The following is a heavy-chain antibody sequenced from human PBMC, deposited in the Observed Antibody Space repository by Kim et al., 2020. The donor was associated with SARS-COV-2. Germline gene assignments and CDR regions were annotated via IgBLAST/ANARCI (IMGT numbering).Heavy chain of an antibody. V-gene: IGHV3-53*01. D-gene: IGHD3-3*01. J-gene: IGHJ4*02. CDR3: ARVFLGVADDY. CDR2: T. Sequence: TYYANSVKGRFTISREDTKNTLYVKMNSLRAEDTAVYYCARVFLGVADDYWGQGTLYTVS.